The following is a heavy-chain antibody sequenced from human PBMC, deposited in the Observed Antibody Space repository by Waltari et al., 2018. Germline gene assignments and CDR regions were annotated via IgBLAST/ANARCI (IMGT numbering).Heavy chain of an antibody. D-gene: IGHD2-2*01. CDR1: GGSFSGYY. J-gene: IGHJ3*02. Sequence: QVQLQQWGAGLLKPSETLSLTCAVYGGSFSGYYWSWIRQPPGKGLEWIGEINHSGNTNYNPARKSRGTISVDTSKNQFSLKLSSVTAEDTAVYYCARFRPAIPFIWGQGTMVTVSS. CDR2: INHSGNT. CDR3: ARFRPAIPFI. V-gene: IGHV4-34*01.